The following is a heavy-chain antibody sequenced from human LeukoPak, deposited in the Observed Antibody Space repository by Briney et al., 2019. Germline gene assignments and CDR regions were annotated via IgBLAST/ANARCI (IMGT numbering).Heavy chain of an antibody. CDR3: ARGRDGYNFLNRGEYYYFDY. D-gene: IGHD5-24*01. V-gene: IGHV4-61*02. CDR1: GGSISSGTYY. CDR2: FYTSGST. Sequence: PSETLSLACTVSGGSISSGTYYWSWIRRPAGKGLEWIGRFYTSGSTNYNPSLKSRVTISVDTSKNQFSLKLSSVTAADTAVYYCARGRDGYNFLNRGEYYYFDYWGQGTLVTVSS. J-gene: IGHJ4*02.